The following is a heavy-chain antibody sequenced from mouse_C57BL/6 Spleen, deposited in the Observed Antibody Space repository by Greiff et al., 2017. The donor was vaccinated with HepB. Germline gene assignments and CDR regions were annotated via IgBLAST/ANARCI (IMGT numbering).Heavy chain of an antibody. CDR3: ARERTGTVAY. V-gene: IGHV1-53*01. J-gene: IGHJ3*01. CDR1: GYNFTSYW. CDR2: INPSNGGT. Sequence: QVHVKQPGTELVKPGASVKLSCKASGYNFTSYWMHWVKQRPGQGLEWIGNINPSNGGTNYNEKFKSKATLTVDKSSSTAYMQLSSLTSEDSAVYYCARERTGTVAYWGQGTLVTVSA. D-gene: IGHD4-1*01.